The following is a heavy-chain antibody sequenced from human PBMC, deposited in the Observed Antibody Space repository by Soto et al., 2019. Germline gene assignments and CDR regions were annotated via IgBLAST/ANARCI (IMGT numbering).Heavy chain of an antibody. CDR3: ARDNGPRAVAGTAVDY. D-gene: IGHD6-19*01. J-gene: IGHJ4*02. CDR2: ISAYNGNT. CDR1: GGTFSSDG. Sequence: ASVKVSCKASGGTFSSDGISWVRQAPGQGLEWMGWISAYNGNTNYAQKLQGRVTMTTDTSTSTAYMELRSLRSDDTAVYYCARDNGPRAVAGTAVDYWGQGTLVTVSS. V-gene: IGHV1-18*01.